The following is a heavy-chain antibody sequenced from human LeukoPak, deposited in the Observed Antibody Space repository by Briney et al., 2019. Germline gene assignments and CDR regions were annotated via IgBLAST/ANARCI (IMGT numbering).Heavy chain of an antibody. J-gene: IGHJ6*03. CDR3: AREAGVDSSGYPNYYYYYMDV. CDR2: MNPNSGNT. D-gene: IGHD3-22*01. CDR1: GYTFTSYG. V-gene: IGHV1-8*03. Sequence: ASVKVSCKASGYTFTSYGISWVRQAPGQGLEWMGWMNPNSGNTGYAQKFQGRVTITTDESTSTAYMELSSLRSEDTAVYYCAREAGVDSSGYPNYYYYYMDVWGKGTTVTVSS.